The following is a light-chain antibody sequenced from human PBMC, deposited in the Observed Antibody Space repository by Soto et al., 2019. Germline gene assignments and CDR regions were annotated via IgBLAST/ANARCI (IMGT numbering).Light chain of an antibody. V-gene: IGKV3-11*01. Sequence: EIVMTQSPATLSVSPGERATLSCRASQSVSSNLAWFQQKPGQAPRLLILAASQRAAGVPARFRGSGSGTDFTLTISSLEPEDFAVYYCQERSGWPRGTFGGGTKVEIK. CDR2: AAS. J-gene: IGKJ4*01. CDR3: QERSGWPRGT. CDR1: QSVSSN.